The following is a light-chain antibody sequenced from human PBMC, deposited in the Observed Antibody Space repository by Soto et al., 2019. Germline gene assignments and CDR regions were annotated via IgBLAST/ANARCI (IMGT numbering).Light chain of an antibody. V-gene: IGKV1-5*01. CDR3: QQYNSDSRT. J-gene: IGKJ1*01. CDR2: DAS. CDR1: QSISTW. Sequence: DIQMTQSPSTLSASVGDRVTITCRASQSISTWLAWYQQKPGNAPKLLIFDASNLESGVPSRFSGSGSGTEFTLTIDRLQPDDFATYYCQQYNSDSRTFGQGTELDIK.